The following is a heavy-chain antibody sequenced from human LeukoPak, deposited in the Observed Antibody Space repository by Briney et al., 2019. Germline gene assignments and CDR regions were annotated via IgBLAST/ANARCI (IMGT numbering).Heavy chain of an antibody. CDR1: GGSISSYY. V-gene: IGHV4-4*07. CDR3: ARERRIAAAVVARPFDY. CDR2: TYTSGST. D-gene: IGHD6-13*01. Sequence: SETLSLTCTVSGGSISSYYWSWIRQPAGKGLEWIGRTYTSGSTNYNPSLKSRVTMSVDTYKNQFSLKLSSVTAADTAVYYCARERRIAAAVVARPFDYWGQGTLVTVSS. J-gene: IGHJ4*02.